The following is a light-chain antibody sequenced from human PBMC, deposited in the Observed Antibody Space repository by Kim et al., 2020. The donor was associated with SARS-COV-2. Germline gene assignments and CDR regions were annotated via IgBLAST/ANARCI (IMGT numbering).Light chain of an antibody. V-gene: IGKV1-33*01. Sequence: DIQMTQSPSSLSASVGDRVTITCQASQDIGRHLNWYQKKAGRAPNLLIYDTTSLEKGVPSRFSGGGSGTNFFFTITNLQPEDSATYYCQHYDDLRLTFGQGTRLEIK. CDR3: QHYDDLRLT. CDR2: DTT. CDR1: QDIGRH. J-gene: IGKJ5*01.